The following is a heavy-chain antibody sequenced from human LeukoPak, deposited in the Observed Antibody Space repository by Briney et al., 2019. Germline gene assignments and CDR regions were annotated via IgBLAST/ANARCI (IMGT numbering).Heavy chain of an antibody. V-gene: IGHV3-48*03. J-gene: IGHJ6*03. D-gene: IGHD5-24*01. CDR3: AKDFSADWLQFTNMDV. Sequence: PGGSLRLSCAASGFTFSSYEMNWVRQAPGKGLEWVSYISSSGSTIYYADSVKGRFTISRDNSKNSLYLQMNSLTTEDTTLYYCAKDFSADWLQFTNMDVWGKGTTVTVSS. CDR2: ISSSGSTI. CDR1: GFTFSSYE.